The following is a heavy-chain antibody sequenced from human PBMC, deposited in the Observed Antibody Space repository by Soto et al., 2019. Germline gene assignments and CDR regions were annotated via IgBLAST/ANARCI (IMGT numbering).Heavy chain of an antibody. CDR1: ADMFATYT. Sequence: QVQLVQSGAEVKKPGSSVRVSCTPSADMFATYTITWMRQAPGRGLEWVGGIVPRSAKSNYAQKFEGRDTITAYESTSAASMELSSMRSEETAVYYCAREGLVLVTTTFISDYYYYAMDVWGQGATGTGSS. D-gene: IGHD2-2*01. CDR2: IVPRSAKS. V-gene: IGHV1-69*12. CDR3: AREGLVLVTTTFISDYYYYAMDV. J-gene: IGHJ6*02.